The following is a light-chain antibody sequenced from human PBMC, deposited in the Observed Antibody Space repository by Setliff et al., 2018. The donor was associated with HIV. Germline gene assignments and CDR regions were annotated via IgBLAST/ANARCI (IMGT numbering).Light chain of an antibody. V-gene: IGLV2-14*01. CDR2: EVS. CDR3: CSYAGSYTFYV. Sequence: QSALTQPASVSGSPGQSITISCTGSSNDVGGYNYVSWYQQRPGKAPKLMISEVSNRPSGVSNRFSGSKSGNTASLTISGLQAEDEADYYCCSYAGSYTFYVFGTGTKVPS. J-gene: IGLJ1*01. CDR1: SNDVGGYNY.